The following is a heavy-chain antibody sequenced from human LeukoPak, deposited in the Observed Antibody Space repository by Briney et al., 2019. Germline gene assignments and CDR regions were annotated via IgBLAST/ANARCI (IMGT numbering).Heavy chain of an antibody. CDR1: GFTFSSYA. J-gene: IGHJ6*03. CDR3: ARVKTPVGTIYYYYMDV. V-gene: IGHV3-30-3*01. CDR2: ISYDGSNK. Sequence: GRSLRLSCAASGFTFSSYAMHWVRQAPGKGLEWVAVISYDGSNKYYADSVKGRFTISRDNAKNSLYLQMNSLRAEDTAVYYCARVKTPVGTIYYYYMDVWGKGTTVTVSS. D-gene: IGHD1-26*01.